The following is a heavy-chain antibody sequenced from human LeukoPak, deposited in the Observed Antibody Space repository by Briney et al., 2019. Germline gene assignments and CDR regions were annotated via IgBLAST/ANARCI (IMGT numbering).Heavy chain of an antibody. J-gene: IGHJ6*03. CDR3: ARATYCGGDCYSPYYYYMDV. D-gene: IGHD2-21*02. Sequence: PSQTLSLTCTVSGGSISSGGYYWSWIRQHPGKGLEWIGSISYRGSTYYNPSLQSRVTTSVDTSKNQFSLKLSSVIAADTAVYYCARATYCGGDCYSPYYYYMDVWGNGTTVTVSS. CDR2: ISYRGST. CDR1: GGSISSGGYY. V-gene: IGHV4-31*03.